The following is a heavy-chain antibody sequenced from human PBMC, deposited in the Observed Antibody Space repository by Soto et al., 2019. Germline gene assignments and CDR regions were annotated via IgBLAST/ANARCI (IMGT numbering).Heavy chain of an antibody. V-gene: IGHV3-23*01. J-gene: IGHJ5*02. D-gene: IGHD3-22*01. Sequence: EVQLLESGGGLVQPGGSLRLSCAASGFTFSSYAMTWVRQAPGKGLEWVSTISGSGGSTYYADSVKGRFTISRDNSKNTLYLQMNSLRAEDTAVYYCAKDGSDSSGYYYYDWFDPWGQGTLVTVSS. CDR3: AKDGSDSSGYYYYDWFDP. CDR1: GFTFSSYA. CDR2: ISGSGGST.